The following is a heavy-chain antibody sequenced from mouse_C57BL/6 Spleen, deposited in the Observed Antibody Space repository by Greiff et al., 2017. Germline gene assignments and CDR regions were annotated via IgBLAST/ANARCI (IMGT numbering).Heavy chain of an antibody. D-gene: IGHD2-2*01. CDR2: IDPSDSYT. CDR3: ARNGYDDPAWFAY. Sequence: QVQLQQPGAELVMPGASVKLSCKASGYTFTSYWMHWVKQRPGQGLEWIGEIDPSDSYTNYNQKFKGKSTLTVDKSSSTAYMQRSSLTSEDSAVYYCARNGYDDPAWFAYWGQGTLVTVSA. CDR1: GYTFTSYW. V-gene: IGHV1-69*01. J-gene: IGHJ3*01.